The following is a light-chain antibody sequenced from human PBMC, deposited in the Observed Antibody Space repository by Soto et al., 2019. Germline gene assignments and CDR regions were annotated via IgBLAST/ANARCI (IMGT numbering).Light chain of an antibody. CDR1: QSVSSSY. V-gene: IGKV3-20*01. J-gene: IGKJ1*01. CDR3: QQYGSSSWT. Sequence: IVLTQSPCTLSLSPGERATLSCRASQSVSSSYLAWYQQKPGQPPRLVMYATSSRATGIPARFSGSGSGTDFTLTISRLEPEDFAVYYCQQYGSSSWTFGQGTKV. CDR2: ATS.